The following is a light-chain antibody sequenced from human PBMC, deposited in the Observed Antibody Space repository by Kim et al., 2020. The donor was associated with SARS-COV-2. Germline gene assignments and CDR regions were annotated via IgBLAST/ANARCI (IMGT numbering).Light chain of an antibody. Sequence: SCPGSSTNVGIYAVNYHQSFPGAAPTLLIYNNERRPSGVPRRIAGSESGTSAASALSCLLSEDEADYYCGTWDDSLDAWVFGGGTQLTVL. J-gene: IGLJ3*02. V-gene: IGLV1-44*01. CDR3: GTWDDSLDAWV. CDR1: STNVGIYA. CDR2: NNE.